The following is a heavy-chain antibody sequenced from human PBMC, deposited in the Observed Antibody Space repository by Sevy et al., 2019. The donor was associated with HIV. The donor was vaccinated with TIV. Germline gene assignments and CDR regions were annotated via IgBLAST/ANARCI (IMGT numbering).Heavy chain of an antibody. CDR3: GGSAYDSSGHDTYYCDS. Sequence: AAVKVSCKTAGSTIIGHYIHWIRRAPGHGLEWMGRINVNSGDTTYAQKFQGRVTVHSDTSIITAYMELSKLRSDNTAMYYCGGSAYDSSGHDTYYCDSWGQGTLVTVSS. D-gene: IGHD3-22*01. V-gene: IGHV1-2*06. CDR1: GSTIIGHY. CDR2: INVNSGDT. J-gene: IGHJ4*02.